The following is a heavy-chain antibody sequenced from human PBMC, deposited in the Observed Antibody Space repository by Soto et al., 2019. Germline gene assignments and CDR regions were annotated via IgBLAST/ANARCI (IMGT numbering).Heavy chain of an antibody. CDR3: ARSQDYYGSGGYYKEDY. CDR2: ISYDGGNK. V-gene: IGHV3-30-3*01. J-gene: IGHJ4*02. CDR1: GFTFSSYA. D-gene: IGHD3-10*01. Sequence: QVQLVESGGGVVQPGRSLRLSCAASGFTFSSYAMHWVRQAPGKGLEWVAVISYDGGNKYYADSVKGRFTISRDNSKNTPYLQMNSLRAEDTAVYYCARSQDYYGSGGYYKEDYWGQGTLVTVSS.